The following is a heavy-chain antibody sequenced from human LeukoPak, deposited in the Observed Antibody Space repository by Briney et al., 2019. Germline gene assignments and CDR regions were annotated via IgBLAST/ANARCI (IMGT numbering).Heavy chain of an antibody. D-gene: IGHD3-9*01. Sequence: PGGSLRLSCAASGFTFSSYSMNWVRQAPGKGLEWVSYISSSSSTIYYADSVKGRFTISRDNSKNTLYLQMNSLRAEDTAVYYCAKDFDILTGYWPDYWGQGTLVTVSS. V-gene: IGHV3-48*01. CDR3: AKDFDILTGYWPDY. J-gene: IGHJ4*02. CDR2: ISSSSSTI. CDR1: GFTFSSYS.